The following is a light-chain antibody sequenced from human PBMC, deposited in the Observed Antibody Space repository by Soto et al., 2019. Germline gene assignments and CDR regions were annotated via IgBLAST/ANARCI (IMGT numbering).Light chain of an antibody. Sequence: DIQMTQSPSTLSASVGDRVTITCRASQSIVNWLAWYQQKPGKAPKLLIYDASSLESGVPSRFSGSGSGTEFTLTITSLQPDDFATYYCQRYDTYSRTFGQGTKVEIK. CDR3: QRYDTYSRT. CDR1: QSIVNW. V-gene: IGKV1-5*01. J-gene: IGKJ1*01. CDR2: DAS.